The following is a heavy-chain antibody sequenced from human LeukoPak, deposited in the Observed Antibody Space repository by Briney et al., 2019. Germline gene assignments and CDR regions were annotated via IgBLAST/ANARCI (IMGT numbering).Heavy chain of an antibody. Sequence: GGSLRLSCAASGFAFSDYYMSWIRQAPGKGLEWVSYISSSGSTIYYADSVKGRFTISRDNAKNSLYLQMTSLRDEDTAVYYCASGLKVGAYRWGAFDIWGQGTMVAVSS. D-gene: IGHD1-26*01. CDR1: GFAFSDYY. CDR3: ASGLKVGAYRWGAFDI. CDR2: ISSSGSTI. J-gene: IGHJ3*02. V-gene: IGHV3-11*01.